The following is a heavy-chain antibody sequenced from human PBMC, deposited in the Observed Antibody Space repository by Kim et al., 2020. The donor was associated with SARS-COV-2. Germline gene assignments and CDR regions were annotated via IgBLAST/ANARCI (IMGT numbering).Heavy chain of an antibody. CDR3: ARQFPSTYYYYGMDV. CDR1: GYSFTSYW. J-gene: IGHJ6*02. Sequence: GESLKISCKGSGYSFTSYWIGWVRQMPGKGLEWMGIIYPGDSDTRYSPSFQGQVTISADKSISTAYLQWSSLTASDTAMYYCARQFPSTYYYYGMDVWGQGTTVTVSS. V-gene: IGHV5-51*01. CDR2: IYPGDSDT.